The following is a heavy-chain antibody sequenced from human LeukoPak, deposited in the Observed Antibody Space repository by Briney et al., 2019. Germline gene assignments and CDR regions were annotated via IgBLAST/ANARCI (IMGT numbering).Heavy chain of an antibody. V-gene: IGHV4-34*01. D-gene: IGHD3-22*01. CDR3: ARGASRSGYF. CDR1: GGSLSGYS. Sequence: SETLFLTCAVYGGSLSGYSWSWIRQPPGKGLEWIGEINHGGSTNYNPSLKSRVIISVDKSKNQFSLKLSSVTAADTAVYYCARGASRSGYFWGQGTLVTVSS. CDR2: INHGGST. J-gene: IGHJ4*02.